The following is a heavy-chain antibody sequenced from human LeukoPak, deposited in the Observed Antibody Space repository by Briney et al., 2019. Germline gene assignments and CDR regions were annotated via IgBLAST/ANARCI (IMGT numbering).Heavy chain of an antibody. J-gene: IGHJ4*02. CDR2: INPNSGGT. V-gene: IGHV1-2*06. D-gene: IGHD5-12*01. CDR3: ARSTWMSGVLGYSGYDFCY. Sequence: ASVKVSCKASGYTFTGYYMHWVRQAPGQGLEWMGRINPNSGGTNYAQKFQGRVTMTRDTSISTAYMELGRLRSDDTAVYYCARSTWMSGVLGYSGYDFCYWGQRTLVTVSS. CDR1: GYTFTGYY.